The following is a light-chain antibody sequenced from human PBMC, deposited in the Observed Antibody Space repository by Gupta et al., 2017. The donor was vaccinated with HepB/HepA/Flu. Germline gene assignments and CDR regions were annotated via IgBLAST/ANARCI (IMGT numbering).Light chain of an antibody. CDR2: WAS. V-gene: IGKV4-1*01. J-gene: IGKJ1*01. CDR1: QSVLYSSKNKNY. Sequence: DIVMTQSPDSLAVSLGERATINCKSSQSVLYSSKNKNYLSWYQQKPGQPPKLLICWASNRESGVPDRFSGSGAGTHFTLTISSLQAEDVAVYYCHQYYGTPWTFGQGTKVEIK. CDR3: HQYYGTPWT.